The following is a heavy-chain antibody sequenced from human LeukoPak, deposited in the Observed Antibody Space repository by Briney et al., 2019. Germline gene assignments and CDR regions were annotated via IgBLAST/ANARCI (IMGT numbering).Heavy chain of an antibody. J-gene: IGHJ4*02. CDR3: ARDQYYYDSSGYSPFDY. Sequence: SETLSLTXTVSGGSISSYYWSWIRQPAGKGLEWIGRIYTSGSTNYNPSLKSRVTMSVDTSKNQFSLKLSSVTAADTAVYYCARDQYYYDSSGYSPFDYWGQGTLVTVSS. V-gene: IGHV4-4*07. D-gene: IGHD3-22*01. CDR1: GGSISSYY. CDR2: IYTSGST.